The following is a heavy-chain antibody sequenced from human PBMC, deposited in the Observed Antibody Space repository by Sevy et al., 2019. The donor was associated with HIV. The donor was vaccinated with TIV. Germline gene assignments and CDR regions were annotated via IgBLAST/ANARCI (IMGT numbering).Heavy chain of an antibody. CDR3: ARDMGGDGYNSPVYYYYYYGMDV. CDR2: TYYRSKWYN. D-gene: IGHD2-21*01. Sequence: SQTLSLTCAISGDSVSSNSAAWNWIRQSPSRGLEWLGRTYYRSKWYNEYAASVKSRITINPDTSKNQFSLQLNSVTPEETGVYYCARDMGGDGYNSPVYYYYYYGMDVWGQGTTVTVSS. CDR1: GDSVSSNSAA. J-gene: IGHJ6*02. V-gene: IGHV6-1*01.